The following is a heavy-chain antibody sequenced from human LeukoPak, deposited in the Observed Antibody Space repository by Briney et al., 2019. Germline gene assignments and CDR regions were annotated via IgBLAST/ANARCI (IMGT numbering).Heavy chain of an antibody. Sequence: GGSLRLSCAASGFTFSSYGMHWVRQAPGKGLEWVAFIRYDGSNKYYADSVKGRFTISRNNSKNTLYLQMNSLRAEDTAVYYCAKERNSSSWYEVLDYWGQGTLVTVSS. CDR1: GFTFSSYG. J-gene: IGHJ4*02. CDR2: IRYDGSNK. D-gene: IGHD6-13*01. V-gene: IGHV3-30*02. CDR3: AKERNSSSWYEVLDY.